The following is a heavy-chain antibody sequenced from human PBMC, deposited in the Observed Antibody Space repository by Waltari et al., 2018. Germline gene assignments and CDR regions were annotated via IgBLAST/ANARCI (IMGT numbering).Heavy chain of an antibody. J-gene: IGHJ4*02. CDR2: TWDSGST. D-gene: IGHD1-26*01. CDR3: ARQGKLFYSGTPSPTADY. V-gene: IGHV4-39*01. Sequence: STWDSGSTYYNPSLKSRVTISVDTSKNQFSLKLNSVTAADTAVYYCARQGKLFYSGTPSPTADYWGQGTLVTVSS.